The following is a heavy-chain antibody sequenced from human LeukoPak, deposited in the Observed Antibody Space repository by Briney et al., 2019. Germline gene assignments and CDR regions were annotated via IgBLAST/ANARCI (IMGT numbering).Heavy chain of an antibody. D-gene: IGHD6-25*01. CDR1: GFTFTTYW. CDR2: IKKDGSEK. CDR3: ARVASAVHDK. J-gene: IGHJ4*02. Sequence: GASLRLSCAAAGFTFTTYWMSCIRQAPGKGLEWVANIKKDGSEKYYTDSVKGRFTIYRDNAKISLYLQMNRVRAEDTSVYYCARVASAVHDKWGQGTLVTVSS. V-gene: IGHV3-7*04.